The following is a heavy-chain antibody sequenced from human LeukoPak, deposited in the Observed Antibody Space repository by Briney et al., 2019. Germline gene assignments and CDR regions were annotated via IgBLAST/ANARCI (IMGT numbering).Heavy chain of an antibody. CDR1: GYSIRSGY. CDR3: ARDPAMTFNWFDP. Sequence: SETLSLTCGVSGYSIRSGYWAWIRQPPGKGLEWIARIYHSGTTYSNPSLQSRVTLSVDTSRNQFSLKLSAVTAAYTAVYYCARDPAMTFNWFDPWGQGTLVIVSS. D-gene: IGHD2-21*02. J-gene: IGHJ5*02. V-gene: IGHV4-38-2*02. CDR2: IYHSGTT.